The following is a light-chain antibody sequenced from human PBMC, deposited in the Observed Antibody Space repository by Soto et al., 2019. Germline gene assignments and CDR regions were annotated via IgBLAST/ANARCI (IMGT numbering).Light chain of an antibody. V-gene: IGLV1-44*01. CDR1: SSNIGINP. Sequence: QSVLTQPPSASGTPGQRVTISCSGSSSNIGINPVNWYQQLPGTAPKLLIYSNNQRPPWVPDRFSGSTSGTSASLAISGLQSEGEAHYYCAAWYDSLNGVVFGGGTKLTVL. CDR3: AAWYDSLNGVV. J-gene: IGLJ3*02. CDR2: SNN.